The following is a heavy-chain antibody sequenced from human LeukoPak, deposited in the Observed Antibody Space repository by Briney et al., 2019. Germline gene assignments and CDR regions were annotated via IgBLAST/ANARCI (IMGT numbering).Heavy chain of an antibody. J-gene: IGHJ4*02. CDR2: ISGSGGST. CDR3: ATSPGGTNFDY. Sequence: GGSLRVSCAASGFTFSSYAMSWVRQAPGKGLEWVSAISGSGGSTYYADSVKGRFTISRDNSKNTLYLQMNSLRAEDTAVYYCATSPGGTNFDYWGQGTLVTVSS. V-gene: IGHV3-23*01. D-gene: IGHD1-1*01. CDR1: GFTFSSYA.